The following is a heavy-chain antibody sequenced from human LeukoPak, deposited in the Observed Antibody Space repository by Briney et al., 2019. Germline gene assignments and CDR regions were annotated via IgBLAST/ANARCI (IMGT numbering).Heavy chain of an antibody. CDR3: ARVGATIAFDI. CDR2: ISSSGSTI. D-gene: IGHD1-26*01. CDR1: GFTFSSYE. V-gene: IGHV3-48*03. J-gene: IGHJ3*02. Sequence: PGGSLRLSCAASGFTFSSYEMNWVRQAPGKGLEWVSYISSSGSTIYYADSVKGRFTISRDNAKNSLYLQMNSLRAEDTAVYYCARVGATIAFDIWGQGTMVTVSS.